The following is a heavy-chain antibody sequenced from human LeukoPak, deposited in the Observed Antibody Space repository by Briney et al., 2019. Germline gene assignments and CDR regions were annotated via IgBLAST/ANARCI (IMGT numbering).Heavy chain of an antibody. V-gene: IGHV4-59*01. CDR2: IYYSGST. CDR1: GGSISSYY. D-gene: IGHD2-2*01. CDR3: ARDYCSSTSCHGDSRYFQH. J-gene: IGHJ1*01. Sequence: PSETLSLTCTVSGGSISSYYWSWIRQPPGKGLECIGYIYYSGSTNYNPSLKSRVTISVDTSKNQFSLKLSSVTAADTAVYYCARDYCSSTSCHGDSRYFQHWGQGTLVTVSS.